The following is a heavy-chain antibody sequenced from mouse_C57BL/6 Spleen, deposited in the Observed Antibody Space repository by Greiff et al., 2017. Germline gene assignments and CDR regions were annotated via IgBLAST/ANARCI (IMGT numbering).Heavy chain of an antibody. CDR2: IDPSDSET. D-gene: IGHD1-1*01. Sequence: VQLQQPGAELVRPGSSVKLSCKASGYTFTSYWMHWVKQRPIQGLEWIGNIDPSDSETHYNQKFKDKATLTVDKSSSTAYMQLSSLTSEDSAVYYCARGLRYGSFAYWGQGTLVTVSA. CDR3: ARGLRYGSFAY. CDR1: GYTFTSYW. J-gene: IGHJ3*01. V-gene: IGHV1-52*01.